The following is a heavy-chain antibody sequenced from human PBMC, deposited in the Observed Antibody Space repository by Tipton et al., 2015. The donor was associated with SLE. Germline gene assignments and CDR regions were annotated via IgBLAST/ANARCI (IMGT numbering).Heavy chain of an antibody. Sequence: SLRLSCTVSGGSISSYYWSWIRQPPGKGLVWVSRISNDGSKIVYADSVKGRFTISRDNAKNTLYLQMNSLRAEDTAVYYCARDWGSCGDCLVDYWGQGTLVTVSS. D-gene: IGHD2-21*02. V-gene: IGHV3-74*01. CDR3: ARDWGSCGDCLVDY. J-gene: IGHJ4*02. CDR1: GGSISSYY. CDR2: ISNDGSKI.